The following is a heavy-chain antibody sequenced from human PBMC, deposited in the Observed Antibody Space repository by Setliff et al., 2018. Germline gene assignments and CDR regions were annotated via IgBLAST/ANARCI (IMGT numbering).Heavy chain of an antibody. V-gene: IGHV4-34*01. CDR3: VREGLYDILTGYSLPTPFDP. D-gene: IGHD3-9*01. Sequence: PSETLSLTCTVSGGSISNYYWSWIRQPPGKGLEWIGEINHSGSTNYSPSLKSRVTISVDTSKNQFSLKLSSVTAADTAVYYCVREGLYDILTGYSLPTPFDPWGQGTLVTVSS. J-gene: IGHJ5*02. CDR1: GGSISNYY. CDR2: INHSGST.